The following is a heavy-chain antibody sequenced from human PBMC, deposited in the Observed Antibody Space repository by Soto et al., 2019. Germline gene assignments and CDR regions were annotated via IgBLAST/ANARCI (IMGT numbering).Heavy chain of an antibody. V-gene: IGHV3-23*01. D-gene: IGHD4-17*01. CDR1: RFTFNNYA. CDR2: ISDVGGT. J-gene: IGHJ4*02. Sequence: EVQLLESGGGLVQPGGSLRLSCAASRFTFNNYALSWVRQAPEKGLAWVATISDVGGTNYADSLEGRFTISRDNFKNTVFLQMNDLRAEDTALYYCAKHREYGLATASDCWGQGTLVTVTP. CDR3: AKHREYGLATASDC.